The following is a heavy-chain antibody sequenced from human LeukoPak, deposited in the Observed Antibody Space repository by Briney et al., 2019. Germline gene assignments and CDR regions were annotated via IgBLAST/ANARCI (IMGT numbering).Heavy chain of an antibody. CDR3: ARLAYSSSWYPEYYFDY. J-gene: IGHJ4*02. CDR2: INHSGST. V-gene: IGHV4-34*01. CDR1: GGSFSGYY. D-gene: IGHD6-13*01. Sequence: SETLSLTCAVYGGSFSGYYWSWIRQPPGRGLEWIGEINHSGSTNYNPSLKSRVTISVDTSKNQFSLKLSSVTAADTAVYYCARLAYSSSWYPEYYFDYWGQGTLVTVSS.